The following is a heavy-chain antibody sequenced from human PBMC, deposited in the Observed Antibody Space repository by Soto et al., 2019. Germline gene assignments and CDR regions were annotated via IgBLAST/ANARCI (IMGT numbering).Heavy chain of an antibody. D-gene: IGHD3-22*01. V-gene: IGHV3-33*01. CDR1: GFTFSSYG. CDR3: ASDYDSSGIDDFDI. J-gene: IGHJ3*02. Sequence: GGSLRLSCAASGFTFSSYGMHWVRQAPGKGLEWVAVIWYDGSNKYYADSVKGRFTISRDNSKNTLYLQMNSLRAEDTAVYYCASDYDSSGIDDFDIWGQGTMVTVSS. CDR2: IWYDGSNK.